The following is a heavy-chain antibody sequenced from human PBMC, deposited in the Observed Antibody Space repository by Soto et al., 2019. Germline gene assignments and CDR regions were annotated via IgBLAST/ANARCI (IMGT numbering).Heavy chain of an antibody. CDR2: ISYSGSS. V-gene: IGHV4-59*11. J-gene: IGHJ4*02. D-gene: IGHD3-16*01. Sequence: SETLSLTCTVSGGSMSSHYWTWLRQPPGRGLEWIGYISYSGSSYYNPSLKSRVTISADTSRNQFSLRLTSVIAADTAVYFCARADPDASVGFWGQGTLVTVSS. CDR3: ARADPDASVGF. CDR1: GGSMSSHY.